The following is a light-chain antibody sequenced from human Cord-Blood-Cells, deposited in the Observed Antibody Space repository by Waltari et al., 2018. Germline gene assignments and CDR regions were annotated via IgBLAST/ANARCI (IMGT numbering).Light chain of an antibody. CDR1: QSISSY. CDR2: AAS. CDR3: QQSYSTPLT. V-gene: IGKV1-39*01. Sequence: EIQMTKSTSSLSASVGDGVTSTCRASQSISSYLNWYQHKPGKAPKLLIYAASSLQSGVPSRFSGSGSGTDFTLTISSLQPEDFATYYCQQSYSTPLTFGGGTKVEIK. J-gene: IGKJ4*01.